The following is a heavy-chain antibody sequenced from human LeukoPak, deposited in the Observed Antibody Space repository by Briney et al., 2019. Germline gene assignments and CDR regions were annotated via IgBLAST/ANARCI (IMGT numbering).Heavy chain of an antibody. V-gene: IGHV4-39*07. J-gene: IGHJ5*02. Sequence: SETLSLTCTVSGGSISSTRYYWGWIRQPPGKGLEWIGSIYYSGSTYYNPSLKSRVTMSVDRSKNQFSLKLSSVTAADTAVYYCARASYAPTPPFDPWGQGTLVTVSS. CDR2: IYYSGST. CDR1: GGSISSTRYY. CDR3: ARASYAPTPPFDP.